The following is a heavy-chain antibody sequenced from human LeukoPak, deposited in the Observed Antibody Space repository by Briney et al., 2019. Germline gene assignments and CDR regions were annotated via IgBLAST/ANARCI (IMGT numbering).Heavy chain of an antibody. Sequence: GASVKVSCKASGYTFTSYGISWVRQAPGQGLEWMGWISAYNGNTNYAQKLQGRVTMTTDTSTSTAYMELRSLRSDDTAVYYCARVVGYCSSTSCLSNWFDPWGQGTLVTVSS. CDR3: ARVVGYCSSTSCLSNWFDP. D-gene: IGHD2-2*01. CDR1: GYTFTSYG. V-gene: IGHV1-18*01. CDR2: ISAYNGNT. J-gene: IGHJ5*02.